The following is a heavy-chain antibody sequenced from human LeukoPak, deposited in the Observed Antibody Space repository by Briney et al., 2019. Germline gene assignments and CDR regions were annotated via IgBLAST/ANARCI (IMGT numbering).Heavy chain of an antibody. CDR2: ISAYNGNT. V-gene: IGHV1-18*01. J-gene: IGHJ2*01. Sequence: ASVKVSCKASGYSFTRYGFSWVRQAPGQGLEWMGWISAYNGNTNYAQKFQGRVTMTTDTSTSTAYMELRSLRSDDTAVYYCARDVIVVVPYWYFDLWGRGTLVTVSS. CDR1: GYSFTRYG. CDR3: ARDVIVVVPYWYFDL. D-gene: IGHD3-22*01.